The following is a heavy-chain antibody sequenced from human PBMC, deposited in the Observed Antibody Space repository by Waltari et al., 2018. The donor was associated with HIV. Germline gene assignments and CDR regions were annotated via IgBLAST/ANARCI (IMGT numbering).Heavy chain of an antibody. Sequence: QVQLVESGGGVVQPGRSLKLSWAVSGFTFSTCAIHWVRQSPGKRLEWLAVFWSDGAEISYADSVKGRFTISKDSSQKTLYLHLTSLRAEDTALYYCARGYSSSRWIPLYHWGRGTLVTVSS. CDR2: FWSDGAEI. D-gene: IGHD6-6*01. CDR1: GFTFSTCA. CDR3: ARGYSSSRWIPLYH. J-gene: IGHJ4*02. V-gene: IGHV3-33*01.